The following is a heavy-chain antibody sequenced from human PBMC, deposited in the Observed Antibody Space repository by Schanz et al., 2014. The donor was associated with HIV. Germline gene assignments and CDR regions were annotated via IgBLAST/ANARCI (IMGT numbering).Heavy chain of an antibody. CDR1: GFTFSRYS. V-gene: IGHV3-21*01. Sequence: VQLVESGGGVVQPGRSLRLSCAASGFTFSRYSLNWVRQAPGKGLEWVSSITSSSSYIYYADSVKGRFTISRDNAKNSLYLQMNSLRDEDTAIYYCARSRGGGWSFDYWGQGTLVTVSS. CDR2: ITSSSSYI. D-gene: IGHD6-19*01. J-gene: IGHJ4*02. CDR3: ARSRGGGWSFDY.